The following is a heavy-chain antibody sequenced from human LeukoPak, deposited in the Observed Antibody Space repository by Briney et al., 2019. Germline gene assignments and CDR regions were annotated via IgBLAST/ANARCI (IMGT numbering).Heavy chain of an antibody. Sequence: GGSLRLSCAASGFTFSTYAMHWVRQAPGKGLEYVSGISSNGGSTYYADSVKGRFTISRDNSKNTLYLQMSSLRVEDTAVYYCVKDHDWGAFHIWGQGTMVTVSS. CDR3: VKDHDWGAFHI. J-gene: IGHJ3*02. D-gene: IGHD7-27*01. CDR2: ISSNGGST. V-gene: IGHV3-64D*06. CDR1: GFTFSTYA.